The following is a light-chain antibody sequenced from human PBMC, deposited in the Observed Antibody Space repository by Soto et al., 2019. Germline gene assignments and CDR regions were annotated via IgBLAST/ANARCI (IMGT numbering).Light chain of an antibody. Sequence: QSALTQPASVSGSPGQSITISCTGTSSDVGGYNYVSWYQQHPGKAPKLMIYDVSNRPSGVSNRFSGSKSGNTASLTISGLQPEDEADYYCSSYTSSSPHVVFGGGTQLTVL. CDR3: SSYTSSSPHVV. CDR1: SSDVGGYNY. J-gene: IGLJ2*01. CDR2: DVS. V-gene: IGLV2-14*01.